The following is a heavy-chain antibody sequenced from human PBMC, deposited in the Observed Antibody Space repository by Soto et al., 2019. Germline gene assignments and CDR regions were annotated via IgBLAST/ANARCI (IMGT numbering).Heavy chain of an antibody. D-gene: IGHD3-10*01. Sequence: PGGSLRLSCAASGFTFSSYGMHWVRQAPGKGLEWVAVISYDGSNKYYADSVKGRFTISRDNSKNTLYLQMNSLRAEDTAVYYCAKDVLLWFGESSQPLEYWGQGTLVTVSS. CDR3: AKDVLLWFGESSQPLEY. V-gene: IGHV3-30*18. CDR1: GFTFSSYG. CDR2: ISYDGSNK. J-gene: IGHJ4*02.